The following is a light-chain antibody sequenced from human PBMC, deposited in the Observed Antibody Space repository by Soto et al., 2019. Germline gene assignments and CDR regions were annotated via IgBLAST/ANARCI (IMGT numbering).Light chain of an antibody. CDR3: QQSYSTLSIS. CDR2: AAS. V-gene: IGKV1-39*01. J-gene: IGKJ5*01. CDR1: ESISRH. Sequence: DIQMTQSPSSLSAALGDSVTITCLASESISRHLNWYQQKPGKAPNLLIYAASTLQNGVPSRFSGSGSGTDFTLTISSLQPEDFATYYCQQSYSTLSISFGQGTRLEIK.